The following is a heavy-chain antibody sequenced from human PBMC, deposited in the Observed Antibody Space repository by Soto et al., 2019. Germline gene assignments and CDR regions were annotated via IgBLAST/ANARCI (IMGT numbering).Heavy chain of an antibody. J-gene: IGHJ6*02. CDR1: GGSISSTNW. CDR3: ARDRGEVGYYYYGMDV. Sequence: PSETLSLTCAVSGGSISSTNWWSWVRQPPGKGLEWIGEIYHSGSTNYNPSLKSRVTISVDKSKNQFSLKLSSVTAADTAVYYCARDRGEVGYYYYGMDVWGQGTTVTVSS. D-gene: IGHD3-16*01. CDR2: IYHSGST. V-gene: IGHV4-4*02.